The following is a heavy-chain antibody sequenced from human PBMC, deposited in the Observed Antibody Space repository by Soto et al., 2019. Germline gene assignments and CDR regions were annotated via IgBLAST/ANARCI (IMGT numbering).Heavy chain of an antibody. CDR2: IKSKTDGGTI. CDR3: VREMSGAFDY. D-gene: IGHD3-10*01. V-gene: IGHV3-15*07. Sequence: GFPGLSCSASGFTFSDAWMNWVRQAPGKGLEWVGLIKSKTDGGTIDYAAPVKGRFTISRDDLRNTVYLQMNSLKTEDTALYYCVREMSGAFDYWGQGT. J-gene: IGHJ4*02. CDR1: GFTFSDAW.